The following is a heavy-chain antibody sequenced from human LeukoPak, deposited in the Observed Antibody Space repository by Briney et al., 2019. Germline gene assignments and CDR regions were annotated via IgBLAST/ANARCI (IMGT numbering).Heavy chain of an antibody. CDR3: ARRNNYDSSGYCKT. J-gene: IGHJ4*02. Sequence: GGSLRLSCAASGFTFDDYGMSWVRQAPGKGLEWVSDINWNGASTGYADSVKGRFTISRDNAKNSLYLQMDSLRAEDTALYHCARRNNYDSSGYCKTWGQGTLVTVSS. CDR1: GFTFDDYG. D-gene: IGHD3-22*01. CDR2: INWNGAST. V-gene: IGHV3-20*01.